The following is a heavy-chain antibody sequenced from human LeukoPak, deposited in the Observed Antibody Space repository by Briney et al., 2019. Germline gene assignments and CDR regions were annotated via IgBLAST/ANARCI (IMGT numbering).Heavy chain of an antibody. D-gene: IGHD2-2*01. V-gene: IGHV4-39*01. CDR3: AKLTCSSTFCPLDY. CDR2: VSYSGTT. Sequence: SETLSLTCTVSGGSISSSSFFLAWIRQPPGKGLEWIGTVSYSGTTYYSPSLKSRVTISVDTSKNQFSLRLTSVTAADTALYYCAKLTCSSTFCPLDYWGQGTLVTVSS. CDR1: GGSISSSSFF. J-gene: IGHJ4*02.